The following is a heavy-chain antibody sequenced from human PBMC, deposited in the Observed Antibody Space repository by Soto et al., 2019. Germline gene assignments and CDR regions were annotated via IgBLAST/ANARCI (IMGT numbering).Heavy chain of an antibody. CDR2: ILPVSAPP. Sequence: QVQLVQSGAEVKKPGSSVRVSCKASGGTLNNYAINWVRQAPGQGLEWMGGILPVSAPPDYAQKFQGRVSMIADHSTSTVYMELSRLKSDDTAVYFCATDSNYDVSNSFWGQGTLVTISS. CDR3: ATDSNYDVSNSF. J-gene: IGHJ4*02. CDR1: GGTLNNYA. D-gene: IGHD3-3*01. V-gene: IGHV1-69*01.